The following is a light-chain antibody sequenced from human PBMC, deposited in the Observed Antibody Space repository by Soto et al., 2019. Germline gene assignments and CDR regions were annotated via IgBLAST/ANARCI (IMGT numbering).Light chain of an antibody. J-gene: IGKJ1*01. CDR2: KAS. V-gene: IGKV1-5*03. Sequence: DIQMTQSPSTLSASVGDRVTITCRASQSISSWLAWYQQKPGTAPKLLIYKASTLQTGVPSRFSGSGSGTEFTLTISILQPDDVATYYCQQYNDNWTFGQGTKVEIK. CDR3: QQYNDNWT. CDR1: QSISSW.